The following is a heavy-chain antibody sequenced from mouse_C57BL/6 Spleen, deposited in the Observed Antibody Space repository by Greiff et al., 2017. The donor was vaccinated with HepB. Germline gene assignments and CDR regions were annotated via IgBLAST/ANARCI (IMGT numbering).Heavy chain of an antibody. D-gene: IGHD2-4*01. Sequence: VQLQQSGPVLVKPGASVKMSCKASGYTFTDYYMNCVKQSHGKSLEWIGVINPYNGGTSYNQKFKGKATLTVDKSSSTAYMELNSLTSEDSAVYYCARRFYDYDEYFDVWGTGTTVTVSS. CDR1: GYTFTDYY. J-gene: IGHJ1*03. CDR2: INPYNGGT. CDR3: ARRFYDYDEYFDV. V-gene: IGHV1-19*01.